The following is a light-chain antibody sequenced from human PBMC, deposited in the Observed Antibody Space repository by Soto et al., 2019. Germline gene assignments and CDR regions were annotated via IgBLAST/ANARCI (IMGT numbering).Light chain of an antibody. CDR3: QQYGSSSIT. V-gene: IGKV3-20*01. J-gene: IGKJ5*01. Sequence: EIVLTQSPGTLSLSPGERATLSCRASQSVSSSYLSWYQQKPGQAHRLLIYGASSRATGIPARFSGSGSGTDFTLTISRLEPDDFEVYYCQQYGSSSITCGQGTRLEIK. CDR1: QSVSSSY. CDR2: GAS.